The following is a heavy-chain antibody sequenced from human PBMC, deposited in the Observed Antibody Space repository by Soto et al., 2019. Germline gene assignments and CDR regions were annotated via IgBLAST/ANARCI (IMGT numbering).Heavy chain of an antibody. J-gene: IGHJ6*02. D-gene: IGHD3-10*01. Sequence: QVQLQQWGAGLLKPSETLSLTCAVYGGSFSGYYWSWIRQPPGKGLEWIGEINHSGSTNYNPSLTGRVTISVDTSKHQFSLKLSSVTAADTAVYYCATLHYYGSGSYLWYYGMDVWGQGTTVTVSS. CDR2: INHSGST. CDR3: ATLHYYGSGSYLWYYGMDV. V-gene: IGHV4-34*01. CDR1: GGSFSGYY.